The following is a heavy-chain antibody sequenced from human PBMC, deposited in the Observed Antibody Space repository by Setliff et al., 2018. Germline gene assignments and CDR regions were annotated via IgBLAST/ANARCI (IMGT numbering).Heavy chain of an antibody. CDR3: ARATVGWATIFYFDS. CDR1: APSTTSGFYY. Sequence: SQTLSLTCNLSAPSTTSGFYYWSWIRQPAWKGLEGIGRVHSSGDTNYNPSVKTRVTMSVDTSKNKFSLKLSSATAADTAVYYCARATVGWATIFYFDSWGQGTLVTVSS. CDR2: VHSSGDT. V-gene: IGHV4-61*02. D-gene: IGHD4-4*01. J-gene: IGHJ4*02.